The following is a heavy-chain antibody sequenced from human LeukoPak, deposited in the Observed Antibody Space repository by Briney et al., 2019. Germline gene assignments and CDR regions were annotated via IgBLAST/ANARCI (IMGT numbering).Heavy chain of an antibody. CDR2: ISAYNGNT. J-gene: IGHJ6*03. Sequence: GASVEVSCKASGYTFTSYGISWVRQAPGQGLEWMGWISAYNGNTNYAQKLQGRVTMTTDTSTSTAYMELRSLRSDDTAVYYCARGDSSSWYGGSYYMDVWGKGTTVTVSS. V-gene: IGHV1-18*01. CDR1: GYTFTSYG. D-gene: IGHD6-13*01. CDR3: ARGDSSSWYGGSYYMDV.